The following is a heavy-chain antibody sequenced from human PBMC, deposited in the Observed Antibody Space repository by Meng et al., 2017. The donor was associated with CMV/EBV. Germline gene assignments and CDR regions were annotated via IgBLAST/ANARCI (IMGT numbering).Heavy chain of an antibody. CDR3: ARGGAGTEGDYDFWSGYYRPLSHADF. J-gene: IGHJ4*02. CDR2: ISGGSTTK. D-gene: IGHD3-3*01. CDR1: GFPISSYS. Sequence: GSLKISCAASGFPISSYSMNWVRQAPGKGLEWLSFISGGSTTKYYADSVKGRFTISRDNAKNSLYLQMNSLRAEDTAVYYCARGGAGTEGDYDFWSGYYRPLSHADFWGQGTLVTVSS. V-gene: IGHV3-48*04.